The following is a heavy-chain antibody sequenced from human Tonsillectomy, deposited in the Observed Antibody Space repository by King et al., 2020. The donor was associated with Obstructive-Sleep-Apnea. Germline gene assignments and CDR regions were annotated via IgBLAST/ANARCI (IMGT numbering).Heavy chain of an antibody. CDR1: RFSFSDYV. CDR2: ISGSGGST. V-gene: IGHV3-23*04. D-gene: IGHD3-22*01. Sequence: VQLVESGGALVQPGGSLRLSCAASRFSFSDYVMTWVRQAPGKGLEWVSAISGSGGSTYYADSVKGRFTISRDNSKNTLYLQMNSLRAEDTAVYYCAKGDSRGYYFFDYWGQGTLVTVSS. CDR3: AKGDSRGYYFFDY. J-gene: IGHJ4*02.